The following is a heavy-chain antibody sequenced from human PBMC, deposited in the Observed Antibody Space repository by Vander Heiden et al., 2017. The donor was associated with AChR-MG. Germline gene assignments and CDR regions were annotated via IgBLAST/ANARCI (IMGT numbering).Heavy chain of an antibody. CDR3: AKDTLDDRWSGCLFDF. CDR2: ISGSGGST. D-gene: IGHD3-3*01. J-gene: IGHJ4*02. V-gene: IGHV3-23*01. CDR1: GFTFRNYA. Sequence: EAQLLESGGGLVLPGGSLRVPCRASGFTFRNYAMNWVRQAPGKGLEWVSGISGSGGSTYYADSVRGRVTISRDNSNNTRYMQMSSLRAEDTALYYCAKDTLDDRWSGCLFDFWGQGTMVTVSS.